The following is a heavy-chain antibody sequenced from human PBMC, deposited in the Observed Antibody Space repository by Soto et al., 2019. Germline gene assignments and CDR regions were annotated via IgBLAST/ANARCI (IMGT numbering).Heavy chain of an antibody. D-gene: IGHD2-8*01. CDR3: ARDLGASCTNGVCSLHAMDY. CDR1: GFTFSFYS. CDR2: ITTSGVII. J-gene: IGHJ4*02. Sequence: GGSLRLSCSTSGFTFSFYSMNWVRQAPGKGLEWVSSITTSGVIIYYADSVKGRFTVSRENAKNSLYLQMNSLGAEDTAVYYCARDLGASCTNGVCSLHAMDYWSQGTLVTVSS. V-gene: IGHV3-21*01.